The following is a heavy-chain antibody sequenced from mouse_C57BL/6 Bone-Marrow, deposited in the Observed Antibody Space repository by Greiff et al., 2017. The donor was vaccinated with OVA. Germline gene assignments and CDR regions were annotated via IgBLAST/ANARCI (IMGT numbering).Heavy chain of an antibody. Sequence: VQLQQPGAELVRPGSSVKLSCKASGYTFTSYWMHWVKQRPIQGLEWIGNIDPSDSETHYNQKFKDKATLTVDKSYSTAYMQLSSLTSEDSAVYYCARREGSGYGFAYWGQGTLVTVSA. CDR1: GYTFTSYW. V-gene: IGHV1-52*01. D-gene: IGHD3-2*02. CDR2: IDPSDSET. CDR3: ARREGSGYGFAY. J-gene: IGHJ3*01.